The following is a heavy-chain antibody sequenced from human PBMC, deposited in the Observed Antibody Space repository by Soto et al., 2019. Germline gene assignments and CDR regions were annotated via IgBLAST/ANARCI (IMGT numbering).Heavy chain of an antibody. V-gene: IGHV4-59*12. CDR2: VHYVGTT. CDR3: TRLNYYDTSGYPYFFDY. D-gene: IGHD3-22*01. CDR1: GDSMSEFY. J-gene: IGHJ4*02. Sequence: QVQLRESGPGLVKPSETLSLTCSVSGDSMSEFYWSWIRQSPGKGLEWIGYVHYVGTTKYNPSHMSRVTISVDTSKKQFSLNLRSVTAADTAVYYCTRLNYYDTSGYPYFFDYWGQGAPVTVSS.